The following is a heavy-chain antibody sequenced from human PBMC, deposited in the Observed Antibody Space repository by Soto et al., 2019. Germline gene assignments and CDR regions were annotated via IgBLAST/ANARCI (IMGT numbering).Heavy chain of an antibody. CDR1: GGSISSSSYY. CDR2: IYYSGST. J-gene: IGHJ4*02. CDR3: ARHSPAISISDL. D-gene: IGHD3-3*01. Sequence: PSETLSLTCTVSGGSISSSSYYWGWIRQPPGKGLEWIGSIYYSGSTYYNPSLKSRVTISVDTSKNQFSLKLSSVTAADTAVYYCARHSPAISISDLWGQGPLVTGSA. V-gene: IGHV4-39*01.